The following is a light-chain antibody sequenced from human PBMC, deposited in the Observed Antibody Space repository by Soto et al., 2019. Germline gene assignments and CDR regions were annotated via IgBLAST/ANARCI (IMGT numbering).Light chain of an antibody. J-gene: IGLJ3*02. CDR1: SSNIGSNT. V-gene: IGLV1-44*01. Sequence: QSVLTQPPSASGTPGQTVTISCSGSSSNIGSNTVSWYHQLPGTAPKLLIYTNNQRPAGVPDRFSGSKSGTSASLAISGLQSQDEADYYCAAWDDSLNGPVFGGGTQLTVL. CDR3: AAWDDSLNGPV. CDR2: TNN.